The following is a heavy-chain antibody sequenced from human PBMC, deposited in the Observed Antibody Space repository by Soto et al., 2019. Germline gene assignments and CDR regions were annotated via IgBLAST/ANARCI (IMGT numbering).Heavy chain of an antibody. CDR3: ARTRVYYDILTGRPYYFDY. V-gene: IGHV2-5*02. CDR1: GFSLSTSGVG. D-gene: IGHD3-9*01. J-gene: IGHJ4*02. Sequence: QITLKESGPTLVKPTQTLTLTCPFSGFSLSTSGVGVGWIRQPSGKALEWIALIYWDDDKRYSPSLKSRLTISKDTSKNPVVLTMTNMDPVDTATYYCARTRVYYDILTGRPYYFDYWGQGTLVTVSS. CDR2: IYWDDDK.